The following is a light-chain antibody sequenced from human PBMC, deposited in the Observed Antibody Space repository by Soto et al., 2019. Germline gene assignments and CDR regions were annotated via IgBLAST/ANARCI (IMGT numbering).Light chain of an antibody. CDR1: QSISSW. J-gene: IGKJ2*01. CDR2: DAS. V-gene: IGKV1-5*01. CDR3: QQYNSYSYT. Sequence: DIQMTQSPSTLSASVGDRVTITCRASQSISSWLAWYQQKPGKAPKLLIYDASSLESGVPSRFSGSGSGTEFTLTISSLQPDDFATYSCQQYNSYSYTFGQGNKLEIK.